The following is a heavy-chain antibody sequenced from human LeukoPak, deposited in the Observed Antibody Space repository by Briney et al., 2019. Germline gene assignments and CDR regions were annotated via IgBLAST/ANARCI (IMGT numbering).Heavy chain of an antibody. CDR2: ISYSGST. CDR1: GGSISTYS. D-gene: IGHD1-1*01. J-gene: IGHJ3*02. Sequence: PSETLSLTCTVSGGSISTYSWSWIRQPPGKGLEWIGYISYSGSTNHNPSLKSRVTISVDTSKNQFSLKLSSVTAADTAVYYCARLRWTLDGFYIWGQGTMVTVSS. CDR3: ARLRWTLDGFYI. V-gene: IGHV4-59*01.